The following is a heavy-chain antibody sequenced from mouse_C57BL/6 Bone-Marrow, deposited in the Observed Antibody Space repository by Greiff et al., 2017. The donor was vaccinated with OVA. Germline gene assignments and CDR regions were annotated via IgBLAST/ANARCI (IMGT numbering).Heavy chain of an antibody. CDR2: IDPANGNT. CDR1: GFHIKNTY. J-gene: IGHJ4*01. Sequence: VQLQQSVAELVRPGASVKLSCTASGFHIKNTYMHWVKQRPEQGLEWIGRIDPANGNTKYAPKFQGKATITADTSSNTAYLQLSSLTSEDTAIYYCAAHYSNYLYYAMDYWGQGTSVTVSS. CDR3: AAHYSNYLYYAMDY. D-gene: IGHD2-5*01. V-gene: IGHV14-3*01.